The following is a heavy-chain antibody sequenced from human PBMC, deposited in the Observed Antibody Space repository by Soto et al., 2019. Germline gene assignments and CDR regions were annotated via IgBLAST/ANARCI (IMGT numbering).Heavy chain of an antibody. D-gene: IGHD4-17*01. CDR1: GYSFTSYG. Sequence: ASVKVSSEASGYSFTSYGLTWVRQAPGQGLEWMGIINPSGGSTSYAQKFQGRVTMTRDTSTSTVYMELSSLRSEDTAVYYCARGHDDYGDYPPQNWFDPWGQGTLVTVSS. CDR3: ARGHDDYGDYPPQNWFDP. J-gene: IGHJ5*02. V-gene: IGHV1-46*01. CDR2: INPSGGST.